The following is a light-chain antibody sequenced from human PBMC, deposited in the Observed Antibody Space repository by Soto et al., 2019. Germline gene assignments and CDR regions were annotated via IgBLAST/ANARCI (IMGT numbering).Light chain of an antibody. CDR3: QQRRNWPPLT. Sequence: EIVLTQSPATLSLSPGERATLSCRASQSVSSYLAWYQQKPGQAPRLLIYDASNRATGIPARFSGSGSGTDFTLTISSLEPADVAVYYCQQRRNWPPLTFGGGTKVEIK. J-gene: IGKJ4*01. CDR1: QSVSSY. CDR2: DAS. V-gene: IGKV3-11*01.